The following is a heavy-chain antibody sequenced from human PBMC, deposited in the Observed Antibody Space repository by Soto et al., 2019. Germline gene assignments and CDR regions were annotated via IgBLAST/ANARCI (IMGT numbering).Heavy chain of an antibody. CDR1: GGSISSYY. Sequence: SETLSLTCTVSGGSISSYYWSWIRQPPGKGLEWIGYIYYSGSTNYNPSLKSRVTISVDTSKNQFSLKLGSVTAADTAVYYCARLYGYCSGGSCYLGGDYYYYMDVWGKGTTVTVSS. V-gene: IGHV4-59*08. D-gene: IGHD2-15*01. J-gene: IGHJ6*03. CDR2: IYYSGST. CDR3: ARLYGYCSGGSCYLGGDYYYYMDV.